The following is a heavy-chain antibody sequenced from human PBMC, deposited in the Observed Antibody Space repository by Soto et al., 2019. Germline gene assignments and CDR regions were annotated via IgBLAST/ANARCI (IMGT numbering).Heavy chain of an antibody. CDR2: IIPIFGTA. Sequence: ASVKVSCKASGGTFSSYAISWVRQAPGQGLEWMGGIIPIFGTANYAQKFQGRVTITADESTSTAYMELSSLRSEDTAVYYCARDQDVSTYHGMDVWGQGTAVTVSS. V-gene: IGHV1-69*13. CDR1: GGTFSSYA. J-gene: IGHJ6*02. CDR3: ARDQDVSTYHGMDV. D-gene: IGHD2-2*01.